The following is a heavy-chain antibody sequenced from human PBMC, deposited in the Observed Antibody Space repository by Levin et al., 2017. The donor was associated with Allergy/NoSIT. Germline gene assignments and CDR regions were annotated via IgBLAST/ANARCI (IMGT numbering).Heavy chain of an antibody. CDR1: GYSFTSYW. CDR3: ARGGDTMVRGVIPAFDS. CDR2: IDPSDSYT. Sequence: GESLKISCKGSGYSFTSYWISWVRQMPGKGLEWMGRIDPSDSYTNYSPSFQGHVTISADKSLSTAYLQWGSLKASDTAMYYCARGGDTMVRGVIPAFDSWGQGTMVTVSS. J-gene: IGHJ3*02. D-gene: IGHD3-10*01. V-gene: IGHV5-10-1*01.